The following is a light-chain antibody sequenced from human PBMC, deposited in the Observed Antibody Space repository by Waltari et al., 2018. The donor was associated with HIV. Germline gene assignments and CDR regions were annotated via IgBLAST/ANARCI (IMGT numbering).Light chain of an antibody. Sequence: EILMTQSPATLLVSTGESATLSCRASRSMSNNLAWYQQKPGKAPSLLIHGASTRANGVPAKCRGSGSETDVNLTINSLQSEDFGLYYCQQYNNWLSWTFGQGTKVEIK. J-gene: IGKJ1*01. CDR1: RSMSNN. CDR3: QQYNNWLSWT. V-gene: IGKV3-15*01. CDR2: GAS.